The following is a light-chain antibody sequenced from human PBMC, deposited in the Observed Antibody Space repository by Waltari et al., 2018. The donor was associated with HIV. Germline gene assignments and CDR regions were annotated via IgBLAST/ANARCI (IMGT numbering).Light chain of an antibody. J-gene: IGLJ3*02. Sequence: QSVLTQPPSVSGAPGQRVTISCTGSSSNIGAGYDVHWYQQLPGTAPKLLIYGNSNRPSGVPHRFSGSKSSTSASLAITGLQAEDEADYYCQSYDSSLSGWVFGGGTKLTVL. CDR2: GNS. CDR1: SSNIGAGYD. CDR3: QSYDSSLSGWV. V-gene: IGLV1-40*01.